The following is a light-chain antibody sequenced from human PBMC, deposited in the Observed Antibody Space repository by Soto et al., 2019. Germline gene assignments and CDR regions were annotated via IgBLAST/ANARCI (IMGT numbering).Light chain of an antibody. V-gene: IGLV2-8*01. CDR3: SSYAGSNNLV. CDR2: EVS. Sequence: QSALTQPPSASGSPGQSVTISCTGTSSDVGGYNYVSWYQQHPGKAPKLMIYEVSKRLSGVPDRFSGSKSGHTASLTVSGLQAEDEADYYCSSYAGSNNLVFGGGTKLTVL. CDR1: SSDVGGYNY. J-gene: IGLJ2*01.